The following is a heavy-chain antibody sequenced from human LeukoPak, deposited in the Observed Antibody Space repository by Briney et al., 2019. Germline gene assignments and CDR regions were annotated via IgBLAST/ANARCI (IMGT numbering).Heavy chain of an antibody. Sequence: GGSLRLSCAASGFTFSSYAMSWVLQAPGKGLEWVSAISGSGGSTYYADSVKGRFTISRDNSKNTLCLQMNSLRAEDTAVYYCAKDPAEYSSGWYDYFDYWGQGTLVTVSS. J-gene: IGHJ4*02. CDR3: AKDPAEYSSGWYDYFDY. V-gene: IGHV3-23*01. D-gene: IGHD6-19*01. CDR2: ISGSGGST. CDR1: GFTFSSYA.